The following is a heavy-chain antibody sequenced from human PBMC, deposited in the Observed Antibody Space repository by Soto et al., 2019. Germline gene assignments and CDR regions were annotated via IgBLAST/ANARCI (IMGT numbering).Heavy chain of an antibody. CDR3: ARVRTENYYGMDV. CDR2: IKQDETEK. CDR1: RFTFSNYW. V-gene: IGHV3-7*05. J-gene: IGHJ6*02. Sequence: PGGSLRLSCVASRFTFSNYWMSWVRQAPGKGLEWVANIKQDETEKYYVDSVKGRFAISRDNAKKSVYLQMNSLRAEDTAVYYCARVRTENYYGMDVWGQGTTVTVSS.